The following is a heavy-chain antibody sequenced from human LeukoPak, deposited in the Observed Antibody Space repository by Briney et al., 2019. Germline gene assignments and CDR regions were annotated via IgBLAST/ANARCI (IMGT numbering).Heavy chain of an antibody. J-gene: IGHJ4*02. CDR2: IIPGGGST. D-gene: IGHD1-26*01. V-gene: IGHV1-46*01. Sequence: GSLRLSCAASGFTFSGSAMHWVRQAPGQGLEWMGIIIPGGGSTSYAQKFQGRVTMTRDASTSTVYMELSSLRSEDTAVYYCARVRVGATRDFDYWGQGTLVTVAS. CDR3: ARVRVGATRDFDY. CDR1: GFTFSGSA.